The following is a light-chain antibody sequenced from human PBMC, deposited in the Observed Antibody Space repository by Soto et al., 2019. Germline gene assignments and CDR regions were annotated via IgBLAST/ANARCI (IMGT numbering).Light chain of an antibody. CDR1: QSVSSSY. Sequence: EIVLTQSPATLSLSPGERATLSCRASQSVSSSYLAWYQQKPGQAPRLLIYGASNRATGIPDRFSGSGSGTDFTLTISRLEPEDFAVYYCQQYGSSPPKTFGPGTKVDIK. J-gene: IGKJ3*01. CDR2: GAS. CDR3: QQYGSSPPKT. V-gene: IGKV3-20*01.